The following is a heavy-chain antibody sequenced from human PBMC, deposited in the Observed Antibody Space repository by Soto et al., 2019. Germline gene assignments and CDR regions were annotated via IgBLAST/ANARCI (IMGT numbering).Heavy chain of an antibody. J-gene: IGHJ4*02. D-gene: IGHD2-21*02. CDR3: ARQRTTVVTQAYFDH. CDR2: IYYSGRT. Sequence: SETLSLTCIVSGESISGSSYYWGWIRQPPGKGLEWIGGIYYSGRTYYNPSFKSRVTISIDTSKNQFSLKLSSVTATDTAVYYCARQRTTVVTQAYFDHWGQGALVTVSS. CDR1: GESISGSSYY. V-gene: IGHV4-39*01.